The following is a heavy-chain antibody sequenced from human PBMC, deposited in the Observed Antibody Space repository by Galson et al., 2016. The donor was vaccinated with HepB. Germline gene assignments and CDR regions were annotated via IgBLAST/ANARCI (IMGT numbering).Heavy chain of an antibody. V-gene: IGHV3-73*01. CDR2: IRNKANSYAA. D-gene: IGHD4-23*01. CDR1: GFTFSDST. CDR3: TRHLLYGGTSFDS. J-gene: IGHJ4*02. Sequence: SLRLSCAASGFTFSDSTVHWVRQASGKGLEWVGRIRNKANSYAAAYAASVKGRFTISRDDSKNTAYLQMNSLKTEDTAVYFCTRHLLYGGTSFDSWGQGILVTVSS.